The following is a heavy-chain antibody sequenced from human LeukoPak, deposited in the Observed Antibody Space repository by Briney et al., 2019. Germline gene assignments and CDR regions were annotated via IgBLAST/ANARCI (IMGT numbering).Heavy chain of an antibody. CDR2: INRSAST. CDR3: ARRGPPRTMLRGVKSGWFDP. Sequence: SETLSLTCTVSSGSISTSNYFWSWIRQPPGKGLEWIGEINRSASTNYNPSLKSRVTISIDTSKNQFSLKLSSVTAADTAVYYCARRGPPRTMLRGVKSGWFDPWGQGTLVTVSS. D-gene: IGHD3-10*01. J-gene: IGHJ5*02. V-gene: IGHV4-39*07. CDR1: SGSISTSNYF.